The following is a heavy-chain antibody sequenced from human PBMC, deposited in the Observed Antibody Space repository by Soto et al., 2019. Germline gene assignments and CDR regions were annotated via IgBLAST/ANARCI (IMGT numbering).Heavy chain of an antibody. J-gene: IGHJ4*02. Sequence: GGSLRLSCAASGFTFSSYGMHWVRQAPGKGLEWVAVISYDGSNKYYADSVKGRFTISRDNSKNTLYLQMNSLRAEDTAVYYCAKDWWELPRIYYYFDYWGQGTLVTVSS. CDR3: AKDWWELPRIYYYFDY. CDR1: GFTFSSYG. D-gene: IGHD1-26*01. V-gene: IGHV3-30*18. CDR2: ISYDGSNK.